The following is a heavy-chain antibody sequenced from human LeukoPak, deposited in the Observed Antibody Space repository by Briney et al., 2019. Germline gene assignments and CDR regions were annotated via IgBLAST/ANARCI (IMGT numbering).Heavy chain of an antibody. CDR3: VRDAIAAAGTGG. Sequence: ASVKVSCKASGYTFTGYFIHWVRQVPGQGLEWMGWINPNSGGTNYAQKFQGRVTMTRDTSTNTAHMELSSLRSDDRAVYYCVRDAIAAAGTGGWGQGTLVAVSS. CDR1: GYTFTGYF. V-gene: IGHV1-2*02. D-gene: IGHD6-13*01. CDR2: INPNSGGT. J-gene: IGHJ4*02.